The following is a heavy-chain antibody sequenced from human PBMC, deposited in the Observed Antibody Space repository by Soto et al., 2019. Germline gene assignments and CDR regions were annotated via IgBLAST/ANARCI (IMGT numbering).Heavy chain of an antibody. Sequence: SVKVSCKASGGTFSSYTISWVRQAPGQGLEWMGRIIPILGIANYAQKFQGRVTITADKSTSTAYMELSSLRSEDTAVYYCARSYCSGGSCYRSFGAFDIWGQGTMVTVSS. D-gene: IGHD2-15*01. J-gene: IGHJ3*02. CDR1: GGTFSSYT. V-gene: IGHV1-69*02. CDR3: ARSYCSGGSCYRSFGAFDI. CDR2: IIPILGIA.